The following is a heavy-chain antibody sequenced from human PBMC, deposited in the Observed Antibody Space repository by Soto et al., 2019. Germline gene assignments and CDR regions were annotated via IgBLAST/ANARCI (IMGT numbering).Heavy chain of an antibody. J-gene: IGHJ3*02. CDR3: ARVFTIFGVASDAFDI. CDR2: IIPIFGTA. V-gene: IGHV1-69*13. Sequence: GASVKISCKASGGTFSSYSISWVRQAPGQGLEWMGGIIPIFGTANYAQKFQGRVTITADESTSTAYMELSSLRSEATAVYYCARVFTIFGVASDAFDIWGQGTMVTVSS. D-gene: IGHD3-3*01. CDR1: GGTFSSYS.